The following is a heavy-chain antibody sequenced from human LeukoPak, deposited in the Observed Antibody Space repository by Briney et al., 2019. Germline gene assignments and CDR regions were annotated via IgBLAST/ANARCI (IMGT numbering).Heavy chain of an antibody. CDR2: LSKSGSDI. V-gene: IGHV3-11*04. J-gene: IGHJ4*02. CDR1: GFTFSDHY. D-gene: IGHD3-3*01. Sequence: GGSLRLSCTASGFTFSDHYMTWIRQAPGKGLECVSYLSKSGSDIFYADSVKGRFTISRDIAKNTLYLQMNSLRAEDTGVYYCAKDHYWSIDYWGRGTLVTVSS. CDR3: AKDHYWSIDY.